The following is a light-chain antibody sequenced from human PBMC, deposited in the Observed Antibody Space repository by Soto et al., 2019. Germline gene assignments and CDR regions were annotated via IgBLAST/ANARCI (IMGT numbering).Light chain of an antibody. J-gene: IGLJ2*01. CDR1: SSDVGAYNF. CDR2: DVS. Sequence: QSVLTQPRSVSGSPGQSVTISCTGTSSDVGAYNFVSWYQHNPSKAPKLMIFDVSARPSGVPDRFSGSKSANTASLTISGLQTEDEADYYCCSYAGTYIPLFGGGTKVTVL. CDR3: CSYAGTYIPL. V-gene: IGLV2-11*01.